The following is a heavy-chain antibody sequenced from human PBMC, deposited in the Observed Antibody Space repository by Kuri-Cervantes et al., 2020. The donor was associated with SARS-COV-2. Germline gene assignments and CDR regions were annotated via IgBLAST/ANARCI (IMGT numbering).Heavy chain of an antibody. J-gene: IGHJ6*02. CDR1: GGSFSGYY. D-gene: IGHD3-3*01. CDR2: INHSGST. CDR3: ARGSYDFWSGYYYYYGMDV. V-gene: IGHV4-34*01. Sequence: SETLSLTCAVYGGSFSGYYWSWIRQPPGKGLEWIGEINHSGSTNYNPSLKSRVTISVDTSKNQFSLKLSSVTAADTAVCYCARGSYDFWSGYYYYYGMDVWGQGTTVTVSS.